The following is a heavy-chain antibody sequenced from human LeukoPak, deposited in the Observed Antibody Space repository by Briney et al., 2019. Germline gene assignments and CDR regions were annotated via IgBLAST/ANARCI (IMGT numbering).Heavy chain of an antibody. CDR3: ARDSGYDRSHYSYYYGMDV. V-gene: IGHV4-34*01. CDR1: GGSFIGYD. D-gene: IGHD5-12*01. CDR2: INHSGST. J-gene: IGHJ6*02. Sequence: SETLSLTCAVYGGSFIGYDCRWIRPPPGKWLGWSGEINHSGSTNYNPSLKSRVTISVDTSKNQFSLKLSSVTAADTAVYYCARDSGYDRSHYSYYYGMDVWGQGTTVTVSS.